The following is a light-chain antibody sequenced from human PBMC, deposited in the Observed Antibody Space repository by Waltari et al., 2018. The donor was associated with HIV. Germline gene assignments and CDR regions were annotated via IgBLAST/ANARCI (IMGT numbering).Light chain of an antibody. J-gene: IGLJ3*02. CDR3: CSNADKYTWV. CDR2: DGN. V-gene: IGLV2-11*01. Sequence: QSALTQPRSMSGSPGQSVTISCTGTSSDVGGYNYVSWYQQHPAKAPKLMIFDGNKRPSGGPGRFSCSKSGKTASLTISGLQAEDDAYYYCCSNADKYTWVFGGGTKLTVL. CDR1: SSDVGGYNY.